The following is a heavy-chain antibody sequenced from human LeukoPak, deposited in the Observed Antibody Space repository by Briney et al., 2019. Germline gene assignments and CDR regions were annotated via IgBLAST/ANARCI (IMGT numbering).Heavy chain of an antibody. J-gene: IGHJ3*02. V-gene: IGHV4-39*01. CDR3: ARNVSRGEPGGAFDI. CDR1: GVAISGRRDY. D-gene: IGHD3-16*01. CDR2: IYYSGST. Sequence: SETLSLTCTVSGVAISGRRDYWGWIRQPPGKGLEWIASIYYSGSTHYNPSLKSRVTISVDTSRNQFSLELRTATAADSAMYYCARNVSRGEPGGAFDIWGQGTMVTVSS.